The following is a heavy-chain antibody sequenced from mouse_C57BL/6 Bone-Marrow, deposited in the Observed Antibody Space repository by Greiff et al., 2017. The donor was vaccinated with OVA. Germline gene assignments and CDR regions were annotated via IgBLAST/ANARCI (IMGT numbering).Heavy chain of an antibody. J-gene: IGHJ1*03. CDR2: IDPSDSYT. CDR3: ASAYYGSSYDWYFDV. CDR1: GYTFTSYW. D-gene: IGHD1-1*01. V-gene: IGHV1-69*01. Sequence: QVQLQQSGAELVMPGASVKLSCKASGYTFTSYWMHWVKQRPGQGLEWIGEIDPSDSYTNYNQKFKGKYTLTVDKSSSTAYMQLSSLTSEDSAVYYCASAYYGSSYDWYFDVWGTGTTVTVSS.